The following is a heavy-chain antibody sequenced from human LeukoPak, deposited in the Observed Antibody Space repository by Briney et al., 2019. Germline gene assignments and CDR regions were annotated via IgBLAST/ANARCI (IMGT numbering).Heavy chain of an antibody. CDR3: ARDVGATNGWFDP. D-gene: IGHD1-26*01. CDR2: IYYTGSTYYNPSLGGST. CDR1: GASISDNY. J-gene: IGHJ5*02. V-gene: IGHV4-39*07. Sequence: KPSETLSLTCTVSGASISDNYWGWIRQPPGKGLEWIGNIYYTGSTYYNPSLGGSTYYNPSLKSRVTLSLDTSRNQFSLNLISVTAADTAVYYCARDVGATNGWFDPWGQGTLVTVSS.